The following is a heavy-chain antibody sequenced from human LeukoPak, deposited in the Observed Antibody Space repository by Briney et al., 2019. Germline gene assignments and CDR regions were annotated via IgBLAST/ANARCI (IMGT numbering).Heavy chain of an antibody. CDR1: GFTFSTYS. D-gene: IGHD3-10*01. Sequence: GGSLRVYCAASGFTFSTYSMNWVRQAPGRGLEWVSSISSDSNYIYYADSVKGRFTMSRDNAKDSLYLHMNTLRAEDTAVYYCARYYKGLSEYWGQGTLVTVSS. J-gene: IGHJ4*02. CDR3: ARYYKGLSEY. CDR2: ISSDSNYI. V-gene: IGHV3-21*01.